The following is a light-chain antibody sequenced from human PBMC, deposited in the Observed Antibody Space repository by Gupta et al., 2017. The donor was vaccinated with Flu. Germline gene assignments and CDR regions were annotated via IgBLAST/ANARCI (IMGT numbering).Light chain of an antibody. CDR2: AAS. CDR3: QQSHSTLWT. V-gene: IGKV1-39*01. Sequence: PSSLSASVGDRVTITCRASQNIDNYLNWYQQKPGKAPKLLIYAASNLQSGVPSRFSGSESGRDFTLTISSLQPEDFATYYCQQSHSTLWTFGQGTKVEIK. J-gene: IGKJ1*01. CDR1: QNIDNY.